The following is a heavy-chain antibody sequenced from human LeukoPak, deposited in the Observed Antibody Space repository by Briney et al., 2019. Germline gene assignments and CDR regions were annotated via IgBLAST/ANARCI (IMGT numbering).Heavy chain of an antibody. CDR1: GGSISSYY. Sequence: SETLSLTCTVSGGSISSYYWSWIRQPPGKGLEWIGYIYYSGSTNYNPSLKSRVTISVDTSKNQFSLKLSSVTAADTAVYYCARRVGTKGAFDIWGQGTMVIVSS. CDR2: IYYSGST. D-gene: IGHD1-26*01. J-gene: IGHJ3*02. V-gene: IGHV4-59*08. CDR3: ARRVGTKGAFDI.